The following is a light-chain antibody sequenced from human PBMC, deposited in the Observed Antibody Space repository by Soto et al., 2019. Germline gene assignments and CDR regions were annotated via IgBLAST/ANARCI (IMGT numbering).Light chain of an antibody. J-gene: IGLJ1*01. V-gene: IGLV2-14*03. Sequence: QSALTQPASMSGSPGQSITISCTGTSSDVGGFNYVSWYQQHPGKAPKLMIYDVTNRPSGVSYRFSGSKSGNTASLTISGLQAEDEADYYCNSYTSSSTDVFGTGTKLTVL. CDR1: SSDVGGFNY. CDR3: NSYTSSSTDV. CDR2: DVT.